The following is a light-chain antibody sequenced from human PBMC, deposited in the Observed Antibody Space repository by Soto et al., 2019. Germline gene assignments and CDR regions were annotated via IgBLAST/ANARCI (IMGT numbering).Light chain of an antibody. J-gene: IGLJ3*02. CDR3: QSYDSSLSGSKV. Sequence: QSVLTQPPSVSGAPGQRVSISCTGSNSNIGAGYDVHWYQQLPGTAPKLLIYGNINRPSGVPDRFSGSKSGASAFLVITGLRAEDEADYYCQSYDSSLSGSKVFGGGTKLTVL. CDR2: GNI. CDR1: NSNIGAGYD. V-gene: IGLV1-40*01.